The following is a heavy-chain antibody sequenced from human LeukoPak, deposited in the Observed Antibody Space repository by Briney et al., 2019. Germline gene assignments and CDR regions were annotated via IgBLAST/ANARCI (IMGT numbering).Heavy chain of an antibody. CDR2: TNSDGSDT. CDR1: GFTFSSYW. V-gene: IGHV3-74*01. Sequence: GGSLRLSCAASGFTFSSYWMYWVRQAPGKGLVWVSRTNSDGSDTSYADSVQGRFTISRDNAKNTLYLQMSSLGAEDTAVYYCASCVAVPGLPDYWGQGTLVTVSS. J-gene: IGHJ4*02. CDR3: ASCVAVPGLPDY. D-gene: IGHD6-19*01.